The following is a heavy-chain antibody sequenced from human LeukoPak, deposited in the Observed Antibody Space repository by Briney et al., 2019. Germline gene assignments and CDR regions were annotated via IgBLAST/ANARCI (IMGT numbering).Heavy chain of an antibody. CDR2: ISGSGDGT. CDR3: ARDRIQLWLRYFDL. J-gene: IGHJ2*01. Sequence: GVSLRLSCAASGFTFSTYAMSWVRQAPGKGLEWVSGISGSGDGTYYADSVKGRFTISRDNAKNSLYLQMNSLRAEDTAVYYCARDRIQLWLRYFDLWGRGTLVTVSS. V-gene: IGHV3-23*01. D-gene: IGHD5-18*01. CDR1: GFTFSTYA.